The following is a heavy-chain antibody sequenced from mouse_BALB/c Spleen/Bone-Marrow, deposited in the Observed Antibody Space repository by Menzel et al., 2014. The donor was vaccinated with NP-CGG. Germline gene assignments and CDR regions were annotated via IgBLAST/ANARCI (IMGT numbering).Heavy chain of an antibody. J-gene: IGHJ4*01. D-gene: IGHD1-1*01. Sequence: VQLQQPGAELARPGASVKLSCRASGYTFTSYWMQWVKQRPGQGLEWIGAIYPGDGDTRNTQKFKGKATLTADKSSSTAYMQLSSLASEDSAVYYCARNYYYGSSWSAMDYWGQGTSVTVSS. V-gene: IGHV1-87*01. CDR3: ARNYYYGSSWSAMDY. CDR2: IYPGDGDT. CDR1: GYTFTSYW.